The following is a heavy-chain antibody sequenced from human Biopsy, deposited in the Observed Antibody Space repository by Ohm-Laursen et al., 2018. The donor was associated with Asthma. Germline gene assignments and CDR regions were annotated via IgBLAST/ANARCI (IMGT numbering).Heavy chain of an antibody. J-gene: IGHJ5*02. D-gene: IGHD6-13*01. CDR3: ARGQKSAGDRWFDP. Sequence: SVKVSCKASGSTFIGRHIHWMRQAPGQGLEWMGRINPNSGGTNYAQKFQGRVTMTRDTSISTAYMEVSRLRSDDTAVYYCARGQKSAGDRWFDPWGQGTLVTVSS. V-gene: IGHV1-2*06. CDR2: INPNSGGT. CDR1: GSTFIGRH.